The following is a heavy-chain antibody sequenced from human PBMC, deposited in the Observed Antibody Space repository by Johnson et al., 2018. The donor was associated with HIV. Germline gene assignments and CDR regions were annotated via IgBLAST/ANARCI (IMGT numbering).Heavy chain of an antibody. CDR2: ISYDGSNK. CDR1: GFTFSSYA. Sequence: VQLVESGGGVVQPGRSLRLSCAASGFTFSSYAMHWVRQAPGKGLEWVAVISYDGSNKYFADSVKGRFTISRDNSKNTLFMQMNSLRAEDTAVYYCAKSYYEEERPMGVDAFDIWGKGTMVTVYS. D-gene: IGHD1-26*01. CDR3: AKSYYEEERPMGVDAFDI. V-gene: IGHV3-30-3*01. J-gene: IGHJ3*02.